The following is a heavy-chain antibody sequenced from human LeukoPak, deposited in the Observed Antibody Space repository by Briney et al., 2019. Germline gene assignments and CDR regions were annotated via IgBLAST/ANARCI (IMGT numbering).Heavy chain of an antibody. CDR2: ISAYNGNT. CDR1: GYTFTSYG. D-gene: IGHD3-16*02. CDR3: ARGTYYDYVWGSYRSLDYYYYMDV. J-gene: IGHJ6*03. Sequence: ASVKVSCKSSGYTFTSYGISWVRQAPGQGLEWMGWISAYNGNTNYAQRLQGRVTMTTDTSTSTAYMELRSLRSDDTAVYYCARGTYYDYVWGSYRSLDYYYYMDVWGKGTTVTVSS. V-gene: IGHV1-18*01.